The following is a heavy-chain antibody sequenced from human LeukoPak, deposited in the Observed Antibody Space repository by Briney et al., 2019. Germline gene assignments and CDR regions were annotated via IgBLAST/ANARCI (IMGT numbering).Heavy chain of an antibody. J-gene: IGHJ6*01. D-gene: IGHD3-22*01. Sequence: ASVNVSCTASGYTFTGYYMHWVRQAPGQGLEWMGWINPNSGGTKHAQKFQGRVTMTRDTSISTAYMELSSLRSDDTAVYYCARGERYYYDSSGYYRHYYYYGMDVWGQGTTVTVSS. CDR3: ARGERYYYDSSGYYRHYYYYGMDV. CDR1: GYTFTGYY. V-gene: IGHV1-2*02. CDR2: INPNSGGT.